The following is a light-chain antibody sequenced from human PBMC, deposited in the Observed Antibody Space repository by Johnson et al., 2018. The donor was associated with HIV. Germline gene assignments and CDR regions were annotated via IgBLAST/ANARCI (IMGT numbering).Light chain of an antibody. V-gene: IGLV1-51*01. J-gene: IGLJ1*01. CDR2: DNN. Sequence: QPVLTQPPSVSAAPGQTVTISCSGSSSNVGSSFVSWYRQVPGTAPKLLIYDNNKRPSGIPGRFSGSKSGPSATLGITGLQTGDEADYYCGTWDSSLSIGYVFGTGTKVTVL. CDR3: GTWDSSLSIGYV. CDR1: SSNVGSSF.